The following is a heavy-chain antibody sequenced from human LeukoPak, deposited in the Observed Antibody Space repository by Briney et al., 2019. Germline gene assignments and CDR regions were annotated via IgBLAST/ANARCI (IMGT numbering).Heavy chain of an antibody. V-gene: IGHV3-48*03. CDR3: AIITQEMVTELHDY. Sequence: GGSLRLSSIASGLTFSSYDINWVRQAPGKGLEWVSYISNSGSPIYYADSVKGRFTISRDNAKSSLYLQMNSLRAEDTAVYFCAIITQEMVTELHDYCGQGTLVTVSS. CDR2: ISNSGSPI. D-gene: IGHD5-24*01. J-gene: IGHJ4*02. CDR1: GLTFSSYD.